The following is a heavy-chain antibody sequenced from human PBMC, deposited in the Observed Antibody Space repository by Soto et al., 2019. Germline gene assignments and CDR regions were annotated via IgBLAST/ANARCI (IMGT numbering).Heavy chain of an antibody. CDR2: INPTSGDT. J-gene: IGHJ6*02. CDR1: GFTFSDYF. CDR3: ARVGGSSELNYRMDV. V-gene: IGHV1-2*04. Sequence: ASVKVSCKASGFTFSDYFMHWVRQAPGQGLEWMGWINPTSGDTNYAQKFQGWVTMTRDTSISTAYMELSRLRSDDTAVYYCARVGGSSELNYRMDVWGQGTTVTVSS. D-gene: IGHD6-6*01.